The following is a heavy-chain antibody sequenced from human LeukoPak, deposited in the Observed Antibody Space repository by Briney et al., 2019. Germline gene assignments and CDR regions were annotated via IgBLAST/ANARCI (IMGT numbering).Heavy chain of an antibody. J-gene: IGHJ6*02. Sequence: ASVKVSCKASGYTFTNYAVHWVSQAPGPGLEWMGWINAGNGNTKYSQKFQGRVPITRDTSARTAYMELSSLRSEDTAVYYCARVRDIAVAGTPRGYGMDVWGQGTTVTVSS. CDR2: INAGNGNT. D-gene: IGHD6-19*01. CDR3: ARVRDIAVAGTPRGYGMDV. V-gene: IGHV1-3*01. CDR1: GYTFTNYA.